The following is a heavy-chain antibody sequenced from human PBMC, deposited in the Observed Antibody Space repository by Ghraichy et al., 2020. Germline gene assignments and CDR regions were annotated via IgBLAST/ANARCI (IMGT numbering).Heavy chain of an antibody. V-gene: IGHV1-2*02. D-gene: IGHD1-26*01. Sequence: ASVKVSCKASGYTFTGYYMHWVRQAPGQGLEWMGWINPNSGGTNYAQKFQGRVTMTRDTSISTAYMELSRLRSDDTAVYYCARDRGGSYLLDYWGQGTLVTVSS. CDR2: INPNSGGT. CDR1: GYTFTGYY. J-gene: IGHJ4*02. CDR3: ARDRGGSYLLDY.